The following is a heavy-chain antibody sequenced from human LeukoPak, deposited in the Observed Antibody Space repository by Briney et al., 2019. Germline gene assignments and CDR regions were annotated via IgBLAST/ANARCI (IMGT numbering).Heavy chain of an antibody. V-gene: IGHV4-59*01. Sequence: SETLSLTCIVAGGSISSYYWSWIRQPPGKGLEWIGYIYYSESTNYNPSLKSRVTLSVDTSKNQFSLKLSSVTAADTAVYYCARVGVNSSGLDYYYYYYYMDVWGKGTTVTVSS. J-gene: IGHJ6*03. CDR1: GGSISSYY. CDR2: IYYSEST. CDR3: ARVGVNSSGLDYYYYYYYMDV. D-gene: IGHD6-19*01.